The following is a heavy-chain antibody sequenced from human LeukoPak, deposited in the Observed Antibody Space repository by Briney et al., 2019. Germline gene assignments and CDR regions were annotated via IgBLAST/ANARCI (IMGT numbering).Heavy chain of an antibody. Sequence: SETLSLTCAVYGGSFSGYYWSWIRQPPGTGLEWIGEINHIGSANYNPSLKSRVTVSVDTSKNQFSLKLSSVTAADTAVYHCAASIAAAGRLGVFDIWGQGTMVTVSS. D-gene: IGHD6-13*01. V-gene: IGHV4-34*01. CDR1: GGSFSGYY. CDR3: AASIAAAGRLGVFDI. J-gene: IGHJ3*02. CDR2: INHIGSA.